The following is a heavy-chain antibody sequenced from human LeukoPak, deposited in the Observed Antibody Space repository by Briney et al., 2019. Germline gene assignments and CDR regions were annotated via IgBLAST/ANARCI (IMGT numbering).Heavy chain of an antibody. J-gene: IGHJ4*02. Sequence: GGSLRLSCAASGFTVSSNYMSWVRQAPGKGLEWVSVIYSGGTTYYADSVKGRFTISRDNSKNTLYLQMNSLRAEDTAVYYCARDLDGSGSYYFDYWGQGTLVTVSS. CDR2: IYSGGTT. CDR3: ARDLDGSGSYYFDY. CDR1: GFTVSSNY. V-gene: IGHV3-53*01. D-gene: IGHD3-10*01.